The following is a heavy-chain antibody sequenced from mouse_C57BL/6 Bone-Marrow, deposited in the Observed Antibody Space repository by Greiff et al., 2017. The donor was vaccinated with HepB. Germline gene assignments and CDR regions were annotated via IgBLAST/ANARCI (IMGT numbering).Heavy chain of an antibody. CDR2: ISNGGGST. D-gene: IGHD2-12*01. Sequence: EVHLVESGGGLVQPGGSLKLSCAASGFTFSDYYMYWVRQTPEKRLEWVAYISNGGGSTYYPDTVKGRFTISRDNAKNTLYLQMSRLKSEDTAMYYWARGRRGLGAMDYWGQGTSVTVSS. CDR1: GFTFSDYY. CDR3: ARGRRGLGAMDY. J-gene: IGHJ4*01. V-gene: IGHV5-12*01.